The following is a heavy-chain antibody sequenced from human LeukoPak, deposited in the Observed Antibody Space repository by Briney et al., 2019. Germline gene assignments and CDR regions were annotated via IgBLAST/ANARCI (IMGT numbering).Heavy chain of an antibody. V-gene: IGHV1-8*01. Sequence: ASVKVSCKASGYTFTSYDIKWVRQATGQGLEWMGWMNPNSGNTGYAQKFQGRVTMTRNTSITTAYMELSSLRSEDTAVYCCARGEGSSWYAWFDSWGQGTLVTVSS. CDR2: MNPNSGNT. CDR3: ARGEGSSWYAWFDS. D-gene: IGHD6-13*01. CDR1: GYTFTSYD. J-gene: IGHJ5*01.